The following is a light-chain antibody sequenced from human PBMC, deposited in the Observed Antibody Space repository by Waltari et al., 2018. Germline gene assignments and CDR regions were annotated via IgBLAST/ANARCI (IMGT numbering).Light chain of an antibody. Sequence: WYQQKPGQSPLLVIYQDTKRPSEIPERISGSKSANAATLTITGTQAMDEADYYCQALGTGAWVFGGGTKLTVL. CDR2: QDT. CDR3: QALGTGAWV. V-gene: IGLV3-1*01. J-gene: IGLJ3*02.